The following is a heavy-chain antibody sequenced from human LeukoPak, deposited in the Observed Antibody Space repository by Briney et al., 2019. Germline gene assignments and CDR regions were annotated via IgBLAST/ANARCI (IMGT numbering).Heavy chain of an antibody. CDR2: ISGSGGST. Sequence: GGSLRLSCAASGFTFSSYAMSWVRQAPGKGLEWVSAISGSGGSTYYADSVKGRFTISRDNSKNTLYLQMNSLRAEDTAVYYCAKDRGRYDFWSGYYSNWFDPWGQGTLVTVSS. D-gene: IGHD3-3*01. CDR3: AKDRGRYDFWSGYYSNWFDP. CDR1: GFTFSSYA. J-gene: IGHJ5*02. V-gene: IGHV3-23*01.